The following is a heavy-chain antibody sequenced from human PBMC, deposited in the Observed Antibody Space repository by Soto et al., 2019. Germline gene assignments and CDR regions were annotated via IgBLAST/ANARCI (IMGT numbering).Heavy chain of an antibody. CDR2: INPNSGAT. CDR3: ARDLVPAAISFYGMDV. Sequence: AAVKVSCKASGYTFTDYYMHWVRQAPGQGLEWMGWINPNSGATNYAQKFQGRVTMTRDTSISTAYMELSRLRSDDTAVYYCARDLVPAAISFYGMDVWGQGTTVTVSS. V-gene: IGHV1-2*02. CDR1: GYTFTDYY. D-gene: IGHD2-2*01. J-gene: IGHJ6*02.